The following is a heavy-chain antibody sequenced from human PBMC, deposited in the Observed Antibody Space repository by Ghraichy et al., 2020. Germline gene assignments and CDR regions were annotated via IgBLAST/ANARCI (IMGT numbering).Heavy chain of an antibody. J-gene: IGHJ5*02. Sequence: SETLSLTCTVSGGSISSYYWSWIRQPPGKGLEWIGYIYYSGSTNYNPSLKSRVTISVDTSKNQFSLKLSSVTAADTAVYYCARVRGLRRSGRWKSWFDPWGQGTLVTVSS. V-gene: IGHV4-59*01. CDR1: GGSISSYY. CDR3: ARVRGLRRSGRWKSWFDP. CDR2: IYYSGST. D-gene: IGHD3-10*01.